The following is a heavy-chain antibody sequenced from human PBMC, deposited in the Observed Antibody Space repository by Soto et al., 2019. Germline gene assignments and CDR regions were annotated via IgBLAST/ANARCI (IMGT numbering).Heavy chain of an antibody. D-gene: IGHD2-21*02. CDR3: SSHFTGGLVLGTYQPGGDNDGWDV. CDR1: GGTFSRYT. CDR2: IIPILDIP. J-gene: IGHJ6*02. V-gene: IGHV1-69*02. Sequence: QVQLVQSGAEVKKPGSSVKVSCKASGGTFSRYTFTWVRQAPGQGLEWMGRIIPILDIPNYAQNFQGRVTITAHKSTNTAYMALSSLTPDDTAVYYCSSHFTGGLVLGTYQPGGDNDGWDVWVQGTTVTVSS.